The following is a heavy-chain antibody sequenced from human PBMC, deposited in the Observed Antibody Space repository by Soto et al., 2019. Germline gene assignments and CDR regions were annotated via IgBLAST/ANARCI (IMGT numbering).Heavy chain of an antibody. CDR2: IGGSGGRS. CDR3: AKAYFVWSSEQPYYFDY. J-gene: IGHJ4*02. D-gene: IGHD3-16*01. CDR1: GFTFSNYA. V-gene: IGHV3-23*01. Sequence: EVQLLDSGGGLVQPGGSLRLSCAASGFTFSNYAMTWVRQGPGKGLEWVSGIGGSGGRSYYADSVKGRFTIYRDNSKSTLYLQMNSLRAEDTAVYYCAKAYFVWSSEQPYYFDYWGQGTLVTVSS.